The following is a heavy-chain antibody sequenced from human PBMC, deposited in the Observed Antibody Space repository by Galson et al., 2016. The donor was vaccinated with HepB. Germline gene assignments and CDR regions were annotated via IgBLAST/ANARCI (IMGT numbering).Heavy chain of an antibody. D-gene: IGHD5-24*01. J-gene: IGHJ4*02. CDR3: AIFWGDGYNSLDH. Sequence: SLRLSCGASGLTFSSYTLRWVRQAPGKGPEWVSLISSTSEFLFYADSVTGRFTISRDNAKNSVYLQMNRLRAEDTAVYYCAIFWGDGYNSLDHWGQGTLVTVSS. V-gene: IGHV3-21*01. CDR2: ISSTSEFL. CDR1: GLTFSSYT.